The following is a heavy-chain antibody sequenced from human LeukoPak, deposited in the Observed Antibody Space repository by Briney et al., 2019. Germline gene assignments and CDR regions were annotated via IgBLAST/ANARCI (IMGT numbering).Heavy chain of an antibody. Sequence: LETLSLTCTVSGYSISSGYYWGWIRQPPGKGLEWIGSIYHSGSTYYNPSLKSRVTISVDTSKNQFSLKLSSVTAADTAVYYCAREGAGTKRRASWFDPWGQGTLVTVSS. V-gene: IGHV4-38-2*02. CDR3: AREGAGTKRRASWFDP. CDR1: GYSISSGYY. CDR2: IYHSGST. J-gene: IGHJ5*02. D-gene: IGHD1-1*01.